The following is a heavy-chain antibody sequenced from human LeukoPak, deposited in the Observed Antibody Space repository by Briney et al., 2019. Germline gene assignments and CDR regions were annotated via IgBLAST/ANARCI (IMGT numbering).Heavy chain of an antibody. V-gene: IGHV3-33*01. CDR2: IWYDGSNK. J-gene: IGHJ4*02. Sequence: GGSLRLSCAASGFTFSSYGIHWVRQAPGKGLEWVAVIWYDGSNKYYADSVKGRFTISRDNSKNTLYLQMNSLRAEDTAVYYCARDESCTNGVCYTRGVFDYWGQGTLVTVSS. CDR1: GFTFSSYG. D-gene: IGHD2-8*01. CDR3: ARDESCTNGVCYTRGVFDY.